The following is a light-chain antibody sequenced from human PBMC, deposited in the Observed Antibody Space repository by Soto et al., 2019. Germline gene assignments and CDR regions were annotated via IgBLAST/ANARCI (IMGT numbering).Light chain of an antibody. V-gene: IGKV2-28*01. Sequence: DIVMTQSPLSLPVTPGEPASISCRSSQSLLHSNGYNYLDWYLQKPGQSPQLLIYLGSNRASGVPDRFSGSGSGTDFKLKISRVEAEDVGVYYCMQALQTEYTFGQGTKLEIK. CDR3: MQALQTEYT. J-gene: IGKJ2*01. CDR1: QSLLHSNGYNY. CDR2: LGS.